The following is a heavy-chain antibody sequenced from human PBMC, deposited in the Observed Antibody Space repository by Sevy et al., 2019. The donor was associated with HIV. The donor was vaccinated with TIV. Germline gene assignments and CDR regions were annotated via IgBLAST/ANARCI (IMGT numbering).Heavy chain of an antibody. J-gene: IGHJ4*02. V-gene: IGHV3-13*01. CDR1: GFTFSSYD. D-gene: IGHD3-22*01. CDR2: IGTAGDT. Sequence: GGSLRLSCAASGFTFSSYDMHWFRQATGKGLEWVSAIGTAGDTYYPGSVKGRFTISRENAKNSLYLQLNSLSAGDTAVYYCARAIRHDYYHSSGYDYRGQGTLVTVSS. CDR3: ARAIRHDYYHSSGYDY.